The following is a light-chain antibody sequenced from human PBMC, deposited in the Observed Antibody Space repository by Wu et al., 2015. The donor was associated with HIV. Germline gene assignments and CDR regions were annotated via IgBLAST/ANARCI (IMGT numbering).Light chain of an antibody. CDR3: QQYTSYSAWT. J-gene: IGKJ1*01. CDR1: ESLNNR. CDR2: WAS. Sequence: DIQMTQSPSTLSASVGERVTMTCRASESLNNRLAWYQQKPGKAPQLLIYWASSLERGAPSRFSGSGSETEFTLTITSLQPDDFATYYCQQYTSYSAWTFGLGTKVEMK. V-gene: IGKV1-5*03.